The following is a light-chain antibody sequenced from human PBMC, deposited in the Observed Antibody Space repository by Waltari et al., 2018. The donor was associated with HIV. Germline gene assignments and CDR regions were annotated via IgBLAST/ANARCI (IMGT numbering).Light chain of an antibody. CDR3: QSYDSSLSASV. Sequence: QSVLTQPPSVSGAPGQRVTLSCTGSDSTIGTHAVHWYQHPPGTAPQLLIYNNNNRPSGVPDRFSASKSGTSASLAITGLQPEDETDYYCQSYDSSLSASVFGGGTKLTVL. V-gene: IGLV1-40*01. CDR1: DSTIGTHA. J-gene: IGLJ2*01. CDR2: NNN.